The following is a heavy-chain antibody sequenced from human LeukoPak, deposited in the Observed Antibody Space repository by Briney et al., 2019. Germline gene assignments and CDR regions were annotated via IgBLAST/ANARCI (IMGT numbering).Heavy chain of an antibody. V-gene: IGHV1-8*01. CDR3: ARGGYYGSGSYSIYYYGMDV. CDR2: VNPNSGNT. Sequence: ASVKVSCKASGYTFTSYDINWVRQATGQRLEWMGWVNPNSGNTGYAQKFQGRVTMTRNTSIITAYMELSSLRSEDTAVYYCARGGYYGSGSYSIYYYGMDVWGQGTTVTVSS. CDR1: GYTFTSYD. J-gene: IGHJ6*02. D-gene: IGHD3-10*01.